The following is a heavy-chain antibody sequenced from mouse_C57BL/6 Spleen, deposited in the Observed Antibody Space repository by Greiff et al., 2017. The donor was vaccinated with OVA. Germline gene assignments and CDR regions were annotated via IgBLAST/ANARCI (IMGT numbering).Heavy chain of an antibody. V-gene: IGHV1-50*01. CDR3: ARGSYYGSHDY. CDR2: IDPSDSYT. CDR1: GYTFTSYW. D-gene: IGHD1-1*01. Sequence: KQSCKASGYTFTSYWMQWVKQRPGQGLEWIGEIDPSDSYTNYNQKFKGKATLTVDTSSSTAYMQLSSLTSEDSAVYYCARGSYYGSHDYWGQGTTLTVSS. J-gene: IGHJ2*01.